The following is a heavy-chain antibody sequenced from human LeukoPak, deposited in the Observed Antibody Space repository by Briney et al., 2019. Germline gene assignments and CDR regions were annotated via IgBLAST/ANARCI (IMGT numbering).Heavy chain of an antibody. CDR1: GFTFSSYA. J-gene: IGHJ4*02. V-gene: IGHV3-30-3*01. Sequence: GTSLRLSCTASGFTFSSYAMHWVRQAPGKGLEWVSVISSDGTNKYYADSVKGRFTISRDNSKNTLYLQMNSLRAEDTALYYCARDRDRAADYYFDYWGQGTLVTVSS. CDR3: ARDRDRAADYYFDY. D-gene: IGHD6-25*01. CDR2: ISSDGTNK.